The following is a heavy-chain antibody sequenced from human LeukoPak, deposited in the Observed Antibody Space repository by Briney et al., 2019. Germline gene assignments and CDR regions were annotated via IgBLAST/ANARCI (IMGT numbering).Heavy chain of an antibody. J-gene: IGHJ6*03. V-gene: IGHV3-7*01. CDR2: IKQDGSEK. CDR1: GGSFSGYY. Sequence: RPSETLSLTCAVYGGSFSGYYWNWIRQPPGKGLEWVANIKQDGSEKYYVDSVKGRFTISRDNARNSLYLQMNSLRAEDTAVYYCARDRIGGYYYYMDVWGKGTTVTVSS. D-gene: IGHD1-26*01. CDR3: ARDRIGGYYYYMDV.